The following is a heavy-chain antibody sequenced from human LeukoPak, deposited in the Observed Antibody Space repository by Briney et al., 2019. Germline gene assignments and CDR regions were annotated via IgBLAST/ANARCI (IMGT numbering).Heavy chain of an antibody. V-gene: IGHV4-61*01. CDR2: IYYSGNT. J-gene: IGHJ4*02. Sequence: SETLSLTCTVSGGSVSSGSYYWSWIRQPPGKGLEWIGYIYYSGNTNYNPSLESRVTISIDTSKNQFSLKLSSVTAADTAVYYCARDQDWDLRSLRYFDYWGQGTLVTVSS. D-gene: IGHD1-26*01. CDR3: ARDQDWDLRSLRYFDY. CDR1: GGSVSSGSYY.